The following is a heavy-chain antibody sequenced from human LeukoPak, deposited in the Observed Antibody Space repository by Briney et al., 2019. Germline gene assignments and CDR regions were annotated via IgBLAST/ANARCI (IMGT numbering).Heavy chain of an antibody. D-gene: IGHD1/OR15-1a*01. CDR3: GKKKQHTILHPGVFNI. CDR1: GFTFSTYF. Sequence: GGSLRLSCAASGFTFSTYFMHWVRQAPGKGLEWVADIASDGSHIFYVESVKGRFTISRDNSKNTLYLQMNSLRAEDTAVYFWGKKKQHTILHPGVFNIGAKG. J-gene: IGHJ6*03. V-gene: IGHV3-30-3*02. CDR2: IASDGSHI.